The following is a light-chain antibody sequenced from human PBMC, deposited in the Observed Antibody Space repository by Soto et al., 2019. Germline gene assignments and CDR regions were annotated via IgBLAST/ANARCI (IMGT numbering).Light chain of an antibody. CDR1: QTVSSSN. V-gene: IGKV3-20*01. CDR2: GAS. Sequence: EIVLTQSPGTLSLSPGERATLSCRAIQTVSSSNLAWYQQKPGQAPKVLIYGASSRATDIPDRFSGSGSGTDFTLTISRLEPEDFAVYYCQQYGSSPRTFGQGTKVDIK. CDR3: QQYGSSPRT. J-gene: IGKJ1*01.